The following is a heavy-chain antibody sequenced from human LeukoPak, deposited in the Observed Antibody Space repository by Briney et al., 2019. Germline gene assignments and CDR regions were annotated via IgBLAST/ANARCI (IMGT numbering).Heavy chain of an antibody. CDR2: ISWNSGSI. CDR3: ARDREPHGVATIMGRYYYYGMDV. CDR1: GFTFDDYA. Sequence: GGSLRLSCAASGFTFDDYAMHWVRQAPGKGLEWVSGISWNSGSIGYADSVKGRFTISRDNAKNSLYLQMNSLRAEDTAVYYCARDREPHGVATIMGRYYYYGMDVWGQGTTVTVSS. J-gene: IGHJ6*02. V-gene: IGHV3-9*01. D-gene: IGHD5-12*01.